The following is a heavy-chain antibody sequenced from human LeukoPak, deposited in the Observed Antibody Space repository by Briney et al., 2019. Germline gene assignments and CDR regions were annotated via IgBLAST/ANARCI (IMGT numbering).Heavy chain of an antibody. CDR2: IKSKAHGGTT. CDR3: AAYGDNSRPRVFDY. V-gene: IGHV3-15*01. CDR1: GVTFKNAW. Sequence: GGSLRLSCAASGVTFKNAWMSWGRQAPGEGLEWGGRIKSKAHGGTTDYAAPVKDRFTISRDDSKNTLYLQMNSLKTEDTAVYYCAAYGDNSRPRVFDYWGQGTLVTVSS. J-gene: IGHJ4*02. D-gene: IGHD4-23*01.